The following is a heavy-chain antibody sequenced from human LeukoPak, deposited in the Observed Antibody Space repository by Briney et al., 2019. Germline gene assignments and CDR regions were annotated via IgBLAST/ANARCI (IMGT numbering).Heavy chain of an antibody. CDR3: ARDPRAYCGGDCYSVGDASDI. CDR1: GGTFSSYA. V-gene: IGHV1-69*05. CDR2: IIPIFGTA. Sequence: LRASVKVSCKASGGTFSSYAISWVRQAPGQGLEWMGGIIPIFGTANYAQKFQGRVTITTDESTSTAYMELSSLRSEDTAVYYCARDPRAYCGGDCYSVGDASDIWGQGTMVTVSS. D-gene: IGHD2-21*02. J-gene: IGHJ3*02.